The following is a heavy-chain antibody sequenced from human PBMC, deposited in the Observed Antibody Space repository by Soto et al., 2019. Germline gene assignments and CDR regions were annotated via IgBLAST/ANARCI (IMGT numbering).Heavy chain of an antibody. D-gene: IGHD2-2*01. Sequence: EVQLLESGGGLVRPGGSLRLSCAASGFTFTNYAMSWVRQAPGKGLEWVSAISGSGGTTYYADSVKGRFTISRDNSNSTLYLQMNSLRAEDTAVYYCSKDSTRDHYYYMDVWAKGTTVTVSS. CDR3: SKDSTRDHYYYMDV. CDR2: ISGSGGTT. J-gene: IGHJ6*03. CDR1: GFTFTNYA. V-gene: IGHV3-23*01.